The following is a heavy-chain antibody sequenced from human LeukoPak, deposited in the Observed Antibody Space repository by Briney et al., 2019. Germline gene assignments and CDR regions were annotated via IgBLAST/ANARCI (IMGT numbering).Heavy chain of an antibody. D-gene: IGHD6-19*01. V-gene: IGHV3-21*01. CDR1: GFTFSSYS. CDR2: ISSSSSYI. CDR3: AREVAVAGRDRYFDY. J-gene: IGHJ4*02. Sequence: KPGGSLRLSCAASGFTFSSYSMNWVSQAPGKGLEWVSSISSSSSYIYYADSVKGRFTISRDNAKNSLYLQMNSLRAEDTAVYYCAREVAVAGRDRYFDYWGQGTLVTVSS.